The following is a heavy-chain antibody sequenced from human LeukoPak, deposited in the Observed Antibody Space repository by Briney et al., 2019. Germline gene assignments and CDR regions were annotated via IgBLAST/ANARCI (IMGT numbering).Heavy chain of an antibody. CDR3: ARPGYADYEGFYYYGMDV. D-gene: IGHD4-17*01. CDR2: IHSSSSYI. J-gene: IGHJ6*02. V-gene: IGHV3-21*01. Sequence: GGSLRLSCAASGFTFRSYSMNWVRHAPGKGLEWVSSIHSSSSYIYYEDSVKGRFTISRDNAKNSLYLHMNSLRAEDTAVYYCARPGYADYEGFYYYGMDVWGQGTTVTVSS. CDR1: GFTFRSYS.